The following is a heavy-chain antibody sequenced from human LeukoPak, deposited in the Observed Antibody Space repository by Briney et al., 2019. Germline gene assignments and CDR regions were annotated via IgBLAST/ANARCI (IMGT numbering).Heavy chain of an antibody. CDR1: GYTFTDYY. CDR3: TREARVGIWFDP. D-gene: IGHD2-2*01. Sequence: GASVTVSCRASGYTFTDYYIHWVRQAPGQGLEWMGWINPDNGGTNYAQKFQGRVTMTRDTSIRTVYMDLSRLRSDDTAVFYCTREARVGIWFDPWGQGTQVTVSS. V-gene: IGHV1-2*02. CDR2: INPDNGGT. J-gene: IGHJ5*02.